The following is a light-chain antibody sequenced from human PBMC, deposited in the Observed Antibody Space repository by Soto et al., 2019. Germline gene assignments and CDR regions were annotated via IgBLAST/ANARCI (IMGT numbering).Light chain of an antibody. J-gene: IGLJ1*01. CDR3: SSYTSSSTL. CDR2: DVS. CDR1: SSEVGGYNY. Sequence: QSALTQPASVSGSPGQSITISCTGTSSEVGGYNYVSWYQQHSGKAPKLMIYDVSNRPSGVSNRFSGSKSGNTASLTISGLQAEDEADYYCSSYTSSSTLFGTGTKVTVL. V-gene: IGLV2-14*01.